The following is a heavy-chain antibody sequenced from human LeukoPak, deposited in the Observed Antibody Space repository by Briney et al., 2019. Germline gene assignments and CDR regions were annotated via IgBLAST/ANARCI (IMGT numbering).Heavy chain of an antibody. V-gene: IGHV3-30*02. J-gene: IGHJ4*02. CDR1: ALKFSSYG. Sequence: GGSLRLSCAASALKFSSYGMHWVRQAPGKGLEWVAFIRYDGSNKYYTDSVKGRFTISRDNSKNTLYLQMNSLRAEDTAVYYCAKDSKRWKTYYYESGSYYFDYWGQGTLVTVSS. D-gene: IGHD3-10*01. CDR2: IRYDGSNK. CDR3: AKDSKRWKTYYYESGSYYFDY.